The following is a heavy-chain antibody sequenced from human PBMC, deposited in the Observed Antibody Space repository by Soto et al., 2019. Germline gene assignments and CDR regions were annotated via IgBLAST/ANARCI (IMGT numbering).Heavy chain of an antibody. CDR3: ARVRYSGYDYYYYYGMDV. J-gene: IGHJ6*02. V-gene: IGHV3-21*01. D-gene: IGHD5-12*01. Sequence: VGSLRLSCAASGFTFSSYSMNWVRQAPGKGLEWVSSISSSSSYIYYADSVKGRFTISRDNAKNSLYLQMNSLRAEDTAVYYCARVRYSGYDYYYYYGMDVWGQGTTVTVSS. CDR1: GFTFSSYS. CDR2: ISSSSSYI.